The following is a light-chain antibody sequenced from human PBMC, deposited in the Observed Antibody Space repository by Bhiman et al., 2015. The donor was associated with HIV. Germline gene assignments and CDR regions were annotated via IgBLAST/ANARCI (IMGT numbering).Light chain of an antibody. V-gene: IGLV2-14*03. CDR3: SSYRSGSTLYV. Sequence: QSALTQPASVSGSPGQSITISCTGSSRDVGGYNYVSWYQQHPGKVPKVMIYDVSNRPSGVSNRFSGSKSGNTASLTISGLQAEDEADYYCSSYRSGSTLYVFGTGTKVTVL. CDR1: SRDVGGYNY. CDR2: DVS. J-gene: IGLJ1*01.